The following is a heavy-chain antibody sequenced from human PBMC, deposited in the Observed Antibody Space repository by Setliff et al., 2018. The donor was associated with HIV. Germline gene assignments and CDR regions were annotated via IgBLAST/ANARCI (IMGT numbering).Heavy chain of an antibody. J-gene: IGHJ4*02. Sequence: PSETLSLTCAVYGGSFSGFYWTWIRQPPGKGLEWIGFIHHTGSTVSNPSLKSRVTISLDRSETQLSLKLSSVTAADTAVYYCARSPLYSGYGRYYFDYWGQGTLVTVSS. D-gene: IGHD5-12*01. CDR2: IHHTGST. CDR1: GGSFSGFY. CDR3: ARSPLYSGYGRYYFDY. V-gene: IGHV4-34*01.